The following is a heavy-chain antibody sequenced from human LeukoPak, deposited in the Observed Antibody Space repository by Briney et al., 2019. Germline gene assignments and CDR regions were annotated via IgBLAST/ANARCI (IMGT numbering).Heavy chain of an antibody. V-gene: IGHV4-61*02. CDR3: ARGDDSSGYVAFDI. CDR1: GGSISSGSYY. D-gene: IGHD3-22*01. Sequence: SQTLSLTCTVSGGSISSGSYYWSWIRQPAGKGLEWIGRIYTSGSTNYNPSLKSRVTISVDTSKNQFSLKLSSVTAADTAVYYCARGDDSSGYVAFDIWGQGTMVTVSS. J-gene: IGHJ3*02. CDR2: IYTSGST.